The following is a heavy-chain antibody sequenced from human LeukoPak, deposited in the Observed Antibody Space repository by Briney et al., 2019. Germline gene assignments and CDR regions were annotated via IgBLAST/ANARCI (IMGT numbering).Heavy chain of an antibody. CDR1: GYTFTNYD. V-gene: IGHV1-18*01. J-gene: IGHJ4*02. CDR3: ARLAYGANYIDY. CDR2: ISAHNGNT. D-gene: IGHD4-17*01. Sequence: ASVKVSCKASGYTFTNYDINWVRQAPGQGLEWMGWISAHNGNTNYAQKLQGRVTMTTDTSTSTAYMEMRSPRSDDTAVYYCARLAYGANYIDYWGQGTLVTVSS.